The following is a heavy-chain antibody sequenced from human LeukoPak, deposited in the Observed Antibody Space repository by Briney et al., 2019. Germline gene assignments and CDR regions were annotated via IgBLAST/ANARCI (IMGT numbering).Heavy chain of an antibody. Sequence: ASVKVSCKASGYTFISYYMHWVRQAPGQGLEWMGIINPSGGSTSYAQKFQGRVTMTRDMSTSTVYMELSSLRSEDTAVYYCARGDNGVCLDYWGQGTLVTVSS. CDR3: ARGDNGVCLDY. J-gene: IGHJ4*02. CDR2: INPSGGST. D-gene: IGHD2-8*01. V-gene: IGHV1-46*01. CDR1: GYTFISYY.